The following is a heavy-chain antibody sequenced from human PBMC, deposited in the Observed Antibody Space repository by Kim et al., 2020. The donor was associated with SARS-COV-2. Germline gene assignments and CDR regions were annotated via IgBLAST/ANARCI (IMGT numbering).Heavy chain of an antibody. CDR1: GASISSSGYY. D-gene: IGHD2-2*01. V-gene: IGHV4-39*01. CDR2: VYYTGST. CDR3: ARHFRGTSMRFLGLFQFDY. J-gene: IGHJ4*02. Sequence: SETLSLTCTVSGASISSSGYYWGWIRQPPGKGLEWIGSVYYTGSTYYNPSLKSRVTISVDTSKNQFSLKLSSVTAADTAVYYCARHFRGTSMRFLGLFQFDYWGPGALGTVSS.